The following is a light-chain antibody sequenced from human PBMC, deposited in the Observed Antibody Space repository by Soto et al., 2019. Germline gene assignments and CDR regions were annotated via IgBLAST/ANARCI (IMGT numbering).Light chain of an antibody. CDR3: QQYGSSSWT. CDR2: GAS. V-gene: IGKV3-15*01. J-gene: IGKJ1*01. CDR1: QSVRSN. Sequence: EIVMTQSPATLSVSPGERATLSCRASQSVRSNLAWYLQKPGQAPRLIIYGASTRATGIPGRFSGSGSGTEFALTISSLQSEDFAVYYCQQYGSSSWTFGQGTKVDIK.